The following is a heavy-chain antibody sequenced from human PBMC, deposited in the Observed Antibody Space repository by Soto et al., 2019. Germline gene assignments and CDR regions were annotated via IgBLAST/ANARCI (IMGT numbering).Heavy chain of an antibody. CDR3: VFPSSGKYFFDY. CDR2: IGGGGATT. CDR1: GFTFRNFA. Sequence: EVQLLQSGGGLVQPGGSPRLSCAASGFTFRNFAMNWVRQAPGKGLEWVSAIGGGGATTYYADSMKGRFTVSRDNSKNTLYLQLDSPRAEDTAVYYCVFPSSGKYFFDYWGQGALVTVSS. V-gene: IGHV3-23*01. D-gene: IGHD3-22*01. J-gene: IGHJ4*02.